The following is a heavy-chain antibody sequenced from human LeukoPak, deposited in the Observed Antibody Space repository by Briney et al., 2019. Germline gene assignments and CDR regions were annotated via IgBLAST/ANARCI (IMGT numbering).Heavy chain of an antibody. V-gene: IGHV3-21*01. D-gene: IGHD5-18*01. CDR1: GFTFSSYS. Sequence: GGSLRLPCAASGFTFSSYSMNWLRQAPGKGLEWVTSISSSSNYIYYADSVKARFTISRDNAKNSLYLQMNSLRAEDTAVYYCAREGYGYAFDSWGQGTMVTVSS. J-gene: IGHJ3*02. CDR3: AREGYGYAFDS. CDR2: ISSSSNYI.